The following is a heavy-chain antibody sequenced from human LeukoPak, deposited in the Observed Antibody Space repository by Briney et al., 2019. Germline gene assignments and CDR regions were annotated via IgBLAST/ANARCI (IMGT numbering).Heavy chain of an antibody. J-gene: IGHJ5*02. Sequence: GGSLRLSCAASGFTFSSYSMNWVRQAPGKGLEWASSISSSSSYIYYADSVKGRFTISRDNAKNSLYLQMNSLRAEDTAVYYCARAIWSGWYLSGAPFDPWGQGTLVTVSS. CDR1: GFTFSSYS. CDR3: ARAIWSGWYLSGAPFDP. V-gene: IGHV3-21*01. D-gene: IGHD6-19*01. CDR2: ISSSSSYI.